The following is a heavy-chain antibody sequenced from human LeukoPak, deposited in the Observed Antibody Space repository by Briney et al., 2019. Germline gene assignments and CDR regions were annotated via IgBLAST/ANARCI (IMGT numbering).Heavy chain of an antibody. CDR1: GFTFSSYD. Sequence: GGSLRLSCAASGFTFSSYDIHWVRQVTGKGLEWVSAIGIAGDTYYLDSVKGRFTISRENAKNSLYLQMNSLRVGDTAVYYCARGQLVGAGYFDLWGRGTLVTVSS. J-gene: IGHJ2*01. D-gene: IGHD6-13*01. CDR2: IGIAGDT. V-gene: IGHV3-13*01. CDR3: ARGQLVGAGYFDL.